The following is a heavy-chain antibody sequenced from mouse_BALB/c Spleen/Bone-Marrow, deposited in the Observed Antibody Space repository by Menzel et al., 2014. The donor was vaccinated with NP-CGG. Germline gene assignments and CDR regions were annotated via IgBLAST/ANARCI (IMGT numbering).Heavy chain of an antibody. D-gene: IGHD1-2*01. CDR1: GYSITSGYG. CDR3: AREARTTARFAY. Sequence: ESGPDLVKPSQSLSLTCTVTGYSITSGYGWHWIRQFPGNKLEWMGYIHYSGSTNYNPSLKSRISITRDTSKNQFFLQLNSVTTEDTATYYCAREARTTARFAYGAKGLWSLSLQ. J-gene: IGHJ3*01. CDR2: IHYSGST. V-gene: IGHV3-1*02.